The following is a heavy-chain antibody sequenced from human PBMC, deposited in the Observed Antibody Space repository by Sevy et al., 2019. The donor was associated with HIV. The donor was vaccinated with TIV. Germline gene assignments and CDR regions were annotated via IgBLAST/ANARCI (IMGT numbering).Heavy chain of an antibody. CDR3: AKDIGRGEMVAATMGY. Sequence: SLKISCAASGFTFDDCAIHWVRQAPGKGLEWVSGISWNSGRIGYADSVKGRFTISRDNAKNSLSLQMNNLRTEDTAFYYCAKDIGRGEMVAATMGYWGQGTLVTVSS. D-gene: IGHD5-12*01. V-gene: IGHV3-9*01. J-gene: IGHJ4*02. CDR1: GFTFDDCA. CDR2: ISWNSGRI.